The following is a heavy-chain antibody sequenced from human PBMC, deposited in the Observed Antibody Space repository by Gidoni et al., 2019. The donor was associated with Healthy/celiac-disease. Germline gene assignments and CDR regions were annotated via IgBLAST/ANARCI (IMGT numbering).Heavy chain of an antibody. J-gene: IGHJ5*02. CDR1: GHNFTSYD. D-gene: IGHD6-13*01. Sequence: QVQLVQSGAEVKKPGAVVKVSCKASGHNFTSYDINWVRQATGQGLGWMGWMNPNRGNSGYAQKFQGRVTMARTTSISTAYMELISLRSEDTAVYYCARVSRAAAGTHWFDPWGQGTLVTVSS. V-gene: IGHV1-8*01. CDR2: MNPNRGNS. CDR3: ARVSRAAAGTHWFDP.